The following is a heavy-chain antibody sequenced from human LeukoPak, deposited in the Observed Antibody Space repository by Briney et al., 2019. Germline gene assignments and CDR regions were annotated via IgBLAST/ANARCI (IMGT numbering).Heavy chain of an antibody. CDR1: GYTFTSYY. D-gene: IGHD3-10*01. CDR2: INPSGGST. J-gene: IGHJ6*03. CDR3: ARGPSITMVRGGQWYYYMDV. V-gene: IGHV1-46*01. Sequence: PWASVKVSCKASGYTFTSYYIHWVRQAPGQGLEWMGLINPSGGSTNYAQKFQGRVTMTRDTSTSTVYMELSSLRSEDTAVYYCARGPSITMVRGGQWYYYMDVWAKGPRSPSP.